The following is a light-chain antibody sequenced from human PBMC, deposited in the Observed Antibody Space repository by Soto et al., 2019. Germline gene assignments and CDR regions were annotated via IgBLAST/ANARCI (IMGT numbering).Light chain of an antibody. CDR3: XXXXSTPXT. CDR2: AAS. J-gene: IGKJ2*01. Sequence: IXXTQSPSSLSASVGXRVTITXRXXXXXXXXLNWYQQKPGKAPKLLIYAASSLQSGVPSRFSGXGSGTXFXLTXSSLXXXXXAXXXXXXXXSTPXTFGQGTKLEIK. CDR1: XXXXXX. V-gene: IGKV1-39*01.